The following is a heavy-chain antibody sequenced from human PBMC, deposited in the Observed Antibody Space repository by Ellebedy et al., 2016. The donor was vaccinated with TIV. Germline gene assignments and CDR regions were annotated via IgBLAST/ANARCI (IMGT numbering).Heavy chain of an antibody. CDR1: GFTFSSYD. V-gene: IGHV3-13*01. CDR3: ARAKEGLDY. J-gene: IGHJ4*02. CDR2: IGTAGDT. Sequence: GESLKISCAASGFTFSSYDMHWVRQVTGKGMEWVSAIGTAGDTYYPGSVKGRFTISRENAKNSLYLQMNSLRAGDTAVYYCARAKEGLDYWGQGTLVTVSS.